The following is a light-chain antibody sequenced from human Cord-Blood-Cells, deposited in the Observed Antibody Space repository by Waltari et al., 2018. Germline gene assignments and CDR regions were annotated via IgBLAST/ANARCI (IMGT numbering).Light chain of an antibody. Sequence: DIVMTQSSDSLAVSLGERVTINCKDSQSVLYSSNNKNYLAWYQQKPGQPPKLLIYWASTRESGVPDRFSGSGSGTDFTLTISSLQAEDVAVYYCQQYYSTPFTFGPGTKVDIK. V-gene: IGKV4-1*01. CDR2: WAS. CDR1: QSVLYSSNNKNY. J-gene: IGKJ3*01. CDR3: QQYYSTPFT.